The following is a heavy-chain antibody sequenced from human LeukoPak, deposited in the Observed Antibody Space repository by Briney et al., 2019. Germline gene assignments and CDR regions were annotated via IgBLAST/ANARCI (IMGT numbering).Heavy chain of an antibody. J-gene: IGHJ4*02. V-gene: IGHV6-1*01. CDR3: ARGDGYTVRFFDY. Sequence: SQTLSLTFALSGDSVSINSAAWNWIRQSPSRGLEWLGRTYYRSKWYNEYAVSVKSRITINPDTSKNQFCLQLNSVTPEDTAVYYCARGDGYTVRFFDYWGQGTLVTVSS. CDR1: GDSVSINSAA. CDR2: TYYRSKWYN. D-gene: IGHD5-24*01.